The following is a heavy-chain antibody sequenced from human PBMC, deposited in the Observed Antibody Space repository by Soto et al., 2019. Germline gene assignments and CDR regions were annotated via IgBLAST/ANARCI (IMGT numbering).Heavy chain of an antibody. CDR2: IYYSGST. CDR1: GGSISSSSYY. V-gene: IGHV4-39*01. CDR3: ARHTPAISISDH. Sequence: QMQLQESGPGLVKPSETLSLTCTVSGGSISSSSYYWGWIRQPPGKGLEWIGSIYYSGSTYYNPSLKSRVTISVDTSKNHFSLKLSSVTAADTAGYYCARHTPAISISDHWGQGTLVTVSS. D-gene: IGHD2-15*01. J-gene: IGHJ4*02.